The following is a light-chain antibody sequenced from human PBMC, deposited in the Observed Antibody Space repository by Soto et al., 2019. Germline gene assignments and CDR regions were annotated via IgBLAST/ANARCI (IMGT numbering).Light chain of an antibody. CDR2: VAS. CDR3: QQLNSYPRT. V-gene: IGKV1-9*01. CDR1: QGINNY. J-gene: IGKJ2*01. Sequence: DIQMTQSPSSLSASVGDRVTITCRASQGINNYLAWYQQKPGKAPNLLIYVASTLQSGVPSRFSGSGSGTEFTLTISSLQPEDFATYYCQQLNSYPRTFGQGTKLEIK.